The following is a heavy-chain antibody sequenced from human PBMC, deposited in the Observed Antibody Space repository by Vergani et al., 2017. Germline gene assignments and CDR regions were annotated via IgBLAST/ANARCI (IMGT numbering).Heavy chain of an antibody. J-gene: IGHJ6*02. CDR3: ARDPDIVVVPAAPYYYAYYGMDF. V-gene: IGHV1-18*04. CDR2: ISAHNGNT. CDR1: GYTFTSYG. D-gene: IGHD2-2*01. Sequence: QVQLVQSGAEVKKPGASVKVSCKASGYTFTSYGISWVRQAPGQGLEWMGRISAHNGNTNDAQKLQGRVTMTTDTSTSTAYMELRSLRSDDTAVYYCARDPDIVVVPAAPYYYAYYGMDFWGQGTTVTVSS.